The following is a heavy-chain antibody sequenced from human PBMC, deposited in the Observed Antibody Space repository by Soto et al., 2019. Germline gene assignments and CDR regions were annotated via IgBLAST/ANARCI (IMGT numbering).Heavy chain of an antibody. CDR3: TRDANDGSGYITPFDD. V-gene: IGHV3-49*04. Sequence: GSLRLRWTAGWFTFGESAMSWVRQAPGKCLEWVGFIRSKAYGVTTEYAASVKGRFTISRDDSKSIAYLQMNSLKTEDTAVYYCTRDANDGSGYITPFDDWGQGTLVTVSS. D-gene: IGHD3-22*01. J-gene: IGHJ4*02. CDR1: WFTFGESA. CDR2: IRSKAYGVTT.